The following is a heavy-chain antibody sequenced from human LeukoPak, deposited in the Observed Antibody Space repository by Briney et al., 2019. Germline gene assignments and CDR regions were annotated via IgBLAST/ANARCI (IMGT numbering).Heavy chain of an antibody. Sequence: SETLSLTFTVSGAFITTDTYYWAGVRQSPGKGLEWIGSIWFHGNDYYNPSLRSRVTISVDTSKHQFYLKLTSVTDADTALYYCGRFQCRGRGLWGQGTQVTVSS. D-gene: IGHD5/OR15-5a*01. CDR2: IWFHGND. CDR3: GRFQCRGRGL. J-gene: IGHJ4*02. V-gene: IGHV4-39*01. CDR1: GAFITTDTYY.